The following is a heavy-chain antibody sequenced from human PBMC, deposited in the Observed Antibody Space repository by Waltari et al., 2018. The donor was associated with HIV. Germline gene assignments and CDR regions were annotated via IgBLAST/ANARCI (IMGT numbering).Heavy chain of an antibody. J-gene: IGHJ4*02. Sequence: EVQLGESGGGLVKSGGSLRLNWAASGTSFRNYWMSWVRQAPGQVLEWVANIKQDGSEKYYVDSVKGRFTISRDNDKNSVDLQMNSLRAEDTAVYYCARDGGRRGPFGYWGQGTLVTVSS. CDR1: GTSFRNYW. D-gene: IGHD3-3*01. CDR3: ARDGGRRGPFGY. V-gene: IGHV3-7*01. CDR2: IKQDGSEK.